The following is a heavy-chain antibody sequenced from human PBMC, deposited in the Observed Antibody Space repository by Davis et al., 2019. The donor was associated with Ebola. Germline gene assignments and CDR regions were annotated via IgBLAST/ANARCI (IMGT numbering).Heavy chain of an antibody. CDR1: EFTFSSYE. CDR2: IDSSATTT. CDR3: AREVLFCGGDCLDY. V-gene: IGHV3-48*03. J-gene: IGHJ4*02. D-gene: IGHD2-21*01. Sequence: GESLKISCAASEFTFSSYEMNWVRQAPGKGLEWVSYIDSSATTTYYADSVKGRFTISRDNAKNSLFLQMNSLTAEDTALYYCAREVLFCGGDCLDYWGQGTLVTVSS.